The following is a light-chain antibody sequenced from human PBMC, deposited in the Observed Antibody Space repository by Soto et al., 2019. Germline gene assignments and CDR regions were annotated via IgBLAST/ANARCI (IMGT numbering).Light chain of an antibody. CDR2: EVS. CDR1: SSDFGGYNY. J-gene: IGLJ3*02. Sequence: QSALTQPASVSGSPGQSITISCTGTSSDFGGYNYVSWYQQHPGKAPKLMIYEVSNRPSGVSSRFSGSKSGNAASLTISGLQAEDEADYYCSSYTTSSTWVFGGGTKVTVL. V-gene: IGLV2-14*01. CDR3: SSYTTSSTWV.